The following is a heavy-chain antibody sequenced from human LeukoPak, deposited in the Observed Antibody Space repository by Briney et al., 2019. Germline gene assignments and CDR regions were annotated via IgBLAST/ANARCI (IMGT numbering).Heavy chain of an antibody. CDR3: ARGRVAPGGFDI. V-gene: IGHV3-30*04. CDR2: ISYDGSNK. J-gene: IGHJ3*02. CDR1: GFTFSSYA. Sequence: PGRSLRLSCAASGFTFSSYAMHWVRQAPGKGLEWVAVISYDGSNKYYADSVKGRFTISRDNSKNTLYLQMNSLRAEDTAVYYCARGRVAPGGFDIWGQGTMVTVSS. D-gene: IGHD4-23*01.